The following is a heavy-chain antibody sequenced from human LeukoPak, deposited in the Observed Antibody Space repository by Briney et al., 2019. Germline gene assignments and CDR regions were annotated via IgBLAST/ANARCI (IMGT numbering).Heavy chain of an antibody. V-gene: IGHV3-7*01. D-gene: IGHD2-15*01. J-gene: IGHJ3*01. Sequence: ETLSLTCTVSGGSISSYYWSWVRQAPGKGLEWVADIKHDGSEKYYVDSVKGRFTISRQNAKNSLFLQMNSLRAEDTAVYYCARHRSGGSPDDAFDFWGHGTMVTVSS. CDR1: GGSISSYY. CDR2: IKHDGSEK. CDR3: ARHRSGGSPDDAFDF.